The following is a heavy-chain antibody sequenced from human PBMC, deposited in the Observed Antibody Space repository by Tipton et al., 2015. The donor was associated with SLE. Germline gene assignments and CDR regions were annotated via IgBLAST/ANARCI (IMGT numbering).Heavy chain of an antibody. CDR1: GGSFSGSY. J-gene: IGHJ5*02. V-gene: IGHV4-34*01. CDR3: ARFSSAAAGTWFDP. CDR2: INHSGST. Sequence: TLSLTCAVYGGSFSGSYWSWIRQPPGKGLEWIGEINHSGSTNYIPPLKSRVTISVDASKNQFSLKLTSVTAADTAVYYCARFSSAAAGTWFDPWGQGTLVTVSS. D-gene: IGHD6-13*01.